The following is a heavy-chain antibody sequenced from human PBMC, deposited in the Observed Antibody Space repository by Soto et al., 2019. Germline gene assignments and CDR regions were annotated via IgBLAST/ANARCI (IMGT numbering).Heavy chain of an antibody. D-gene: IGHD3-22*01. CDR1: GGSISSGCYY. Sequence: SETLSLTCTVSGGSISSGCYYWSWIRQHPGKGLEWIGYIYYSGSTYYNPSLKSRVTISVDTSKNQFSLKLSSVTAADTAVYYCARDGYHINYDSRGYYHDAFDISGQGTMVTVSS. CDR2: IYYSGST. J-gene: IGHJ3*02. CDR3: ARDGYHINYDSRGYYHDAFDI. V-gene: IGHV4-31*03.